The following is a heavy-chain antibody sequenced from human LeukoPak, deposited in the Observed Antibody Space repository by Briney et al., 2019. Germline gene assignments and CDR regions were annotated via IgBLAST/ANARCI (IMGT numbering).Heavy chain of an antibody. J-gene: IGHJ4*02. V-gene: IGHV3-7*01. CDR2: IKEDGGEK. CDR1: GFAFGRYW. Sequence: GGSLTLSCAASGFAFGRYWMSWVRQAPGKGVEWVANIKEDGGEKYYLHPVKGRISISRDIAKNSLSLKIHSLKVEDRAVYYCATGGWYLAYWGQGTLVTVSS. D-gene: IGHD6-19*01. CDR3: ATGGWYLAY.